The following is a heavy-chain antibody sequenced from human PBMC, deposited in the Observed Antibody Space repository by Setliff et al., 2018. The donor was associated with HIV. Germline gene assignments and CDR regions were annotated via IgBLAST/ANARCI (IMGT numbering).Heavy chain of an antibody. J-gene: IGHJ4*02. CDR3: ASWAGTTPATTFFGPIDY. CDR1: GFTFNNHA. D-gene: IGHD4-17*01. V-gene: IGHV3-23*01. Sequence: GVLRLSCAASGFTFNNHAVTWFRQAPGKGLEWVSGISGSGVSTYYADSVKGRFTISRDNSKNTLYLQMNSLRAEDTAIYYCASWAGTTPATTFFGPIDYWGQGTLVTVSS. CDR2: ISGSGVST.